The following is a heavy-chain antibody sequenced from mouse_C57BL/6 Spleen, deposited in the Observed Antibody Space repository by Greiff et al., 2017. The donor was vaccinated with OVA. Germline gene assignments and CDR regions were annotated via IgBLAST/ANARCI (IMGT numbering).Heavy chain of an antibody. J-gene: IGHJ1*03. CDR3: AREGYDDWYFDV. D-gene: IGHD2-2*01. CDR1: GYSITSGYY. CDR2: ISYDGSN. Sequence: VQLKESGPGLVKPSQSLSLTCSVTGYSITSGYYWNWIRQFPGNKLEWMGYISYDGSNNYNPSLKNRISITRDTSKNQFFLKLNSVTTEDTATYYCAREGYDDWYFDVWGTGTTVTVSS. V-gene: IGHV3-6*01.